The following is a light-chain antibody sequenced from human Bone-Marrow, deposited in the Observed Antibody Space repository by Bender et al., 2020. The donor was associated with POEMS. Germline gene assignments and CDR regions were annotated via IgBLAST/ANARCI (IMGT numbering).Light chain of an antibody. CDR2: EVR. J-gene: IGLJ1*01. Sequence: QSALTQPASVSGSPGQSITISCTGASSDVGAYNLVSWYQQHPGKAPKLLIYEVRKRPSGVSNRFSGSKSDNTAFLTISGLQAEDEVDYYCCSYADSSTLVLGTGTKVTVL. CDR1: SSDVGAYNL. V-gene: IGLV2-23*02. CDR3: CSYADSSTLV.